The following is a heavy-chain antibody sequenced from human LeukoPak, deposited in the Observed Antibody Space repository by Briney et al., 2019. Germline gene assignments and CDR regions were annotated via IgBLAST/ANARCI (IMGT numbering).Heavy chain of an antibody. D-gene: IGHD6-13*01. CDR3: AKSIAAAGRTDY. J-gene: IGHJ4*02. V-gene: IGHV3-23*01. CDR2: ISGSGGNT. Sequence: GGTLRLSCAASGFTFSSYGMSWLRQAPGKGLEWVSAISGSGGNTYYADSVKGRFTISRDNSKHTLYLQMNSLRAEDTAVYYCAKSIAAAGRTDYWGQGTLVTVST. CDR1: GFTFSSYG.